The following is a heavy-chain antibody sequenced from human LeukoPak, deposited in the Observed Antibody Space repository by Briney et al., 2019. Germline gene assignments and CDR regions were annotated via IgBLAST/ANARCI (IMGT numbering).Heavy chain of an antibody. CDR3: ANGPHYNILTGYYKVRSHLDY. Sequence: PRGSLRLSCGASGITFSNYGMHWVRQAPGKGLEWVAFIRYDGNNKHYADSVKGRFTISRDNSKSTLYLQMNSLRPEDTAVYYCANGPHYNILTGYYKVRSHLDYWGQGTLVTVSS. D-gene: IGHD3-9*01. CDR2: IRYDGNNK. J-gene: IGHJ4*02. V-gene: IGHV3-30*02. CDR1: GITFSNYG.